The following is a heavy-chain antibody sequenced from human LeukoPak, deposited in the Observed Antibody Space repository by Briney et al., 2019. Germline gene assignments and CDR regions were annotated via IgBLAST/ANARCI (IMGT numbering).Heavy chain of an antibody. Sequence: ASVKVSCKASGYTFTSYAMHWVRQAPGQRLEWMGWINAGNGNTKYSQKFQGRVTITRDTSASTAYMELSSLRSEDTAVYYCARGPSPYRDDYNYWGQGTLVTVSS. CDR2: INAGNGNT. D-gene: IGHD5-24*01. CDR3: ARGPSPYRDDYNY. J-gene: IGHJ4*02. CDR1: GYTFTSYA. V-gene: IGHV1-3*01.